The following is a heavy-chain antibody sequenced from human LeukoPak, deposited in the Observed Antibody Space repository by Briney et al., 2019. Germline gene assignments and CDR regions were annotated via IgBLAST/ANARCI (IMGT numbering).Heavy chain of an antibody. Sequence: GASVKVSCKASGFTFTDYFIYWVRQAPGQGLEWMGWINPNSGGTKYGQNFQGRVTMTRDTSISTAYMELSSLRSDDTAVYFCAVLMFQLPDCWGQGTLVTVSS. CDR1: GFTFTDYF. CDR3: AVLMFQLPDC. CDR2: INPNSGGT. V-gene: IGHV1-2*02. J-gene: IGHJ4*02. D-gene: IGHD2-2*01.